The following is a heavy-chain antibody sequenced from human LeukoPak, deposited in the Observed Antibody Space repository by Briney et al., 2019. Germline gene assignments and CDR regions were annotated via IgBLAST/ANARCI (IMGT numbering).Heavy chain of an antibody. CDR3: ARVGFSVYYGSGSYYFDY. D-gene: IGHD3-10*01. J-gene: IGHJ4*02. CDR2: IYYSGST. Sequence: PSETLSLTCTVSGGSISSYYWSWIRQHPGKGLEWIGYIYYSGSTYYNPSLKSRVTISVDTSKNQFSLKLSSVTAADTAVYYCARVGFSVYYGSGSYYFDYWGQGTLVTVSS. V-gene: IGHV4-59*06. CDR1: GGSISSYY.